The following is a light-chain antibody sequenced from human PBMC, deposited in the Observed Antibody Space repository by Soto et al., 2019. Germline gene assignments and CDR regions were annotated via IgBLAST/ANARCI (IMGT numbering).Light chain of an antibody. CDR3: KQYGRT. CDR2: RTS. J-gene: IGKJ1*01. V-gene: IGKV3-20*01. Sequence: EIGLTQSPGTLSLAPGETATLSCMARQTISRNYIAWYPQQPGRSPRLLISRTSNRATGVAERFSGSGSGTDFRLTISSLEPEESAVYFWKQYGRTFGQWTRVEI. CDR1: QTISRNY.